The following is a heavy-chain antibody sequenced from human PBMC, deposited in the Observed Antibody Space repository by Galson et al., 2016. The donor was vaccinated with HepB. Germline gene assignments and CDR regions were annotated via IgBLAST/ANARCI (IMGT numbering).Heavy chain of an antibody. D-gene: IGHD3-16*02. J-gene: IGHJ6*02. Sequence: SVKVSCKASGGTFSSYAIGWVRQAPGQGLEWMGGIIPIFGTANHAQKFQGRVTMTRDTSTSTAYMELSSLRSEDTAVYYCARETYYDYVWGSYRYYYGMDVWGQGTTVTVSS. CDR1: GGTFSSYA. CDR2: IIPIFGTA. V-gene: IGHV1-69*05. CDR3: ARETYYDYVWGSYRYYYGMDV.